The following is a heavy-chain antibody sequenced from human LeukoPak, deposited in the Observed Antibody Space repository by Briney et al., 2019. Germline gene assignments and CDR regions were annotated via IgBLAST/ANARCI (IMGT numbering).Heavy chain of an antibody. CDR3: ARLSRRYYYGSGSPKEGMDV. V-gene: IGHV4-34*01. Sequence: PSETLSLTCAVYGGSFSGYYWSWIRQPPGKGLEWIGEINHSGSTNYNPSLKSRVTISVDTSKNQFSLNLSSVTAADTAMYYCARLSRRYYYGSGSPKEGMDVWGKGTTVTISS. CDR2: INHSGST. CDR1: GGSFSGYY. J-gene: IGHJ6*03. D-gene: IGHD3-10*01.